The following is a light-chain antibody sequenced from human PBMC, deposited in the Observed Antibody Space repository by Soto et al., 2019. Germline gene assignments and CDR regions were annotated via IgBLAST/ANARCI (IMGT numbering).Light chain of an antibody. V-gene: IGKV3-20*01. CDR3: QQCATSPLT. CDR2: DAS. Sequence: EIVLTQSPGTLSLSPGERATLSCRASQSVSNNYVAWYQQKPGQAPRLLIYDASSRATGITDRFSGSGSGTDFTLTISRLELEDFAVYYCQQCATSPLTFGQGTRVDIK. CDR1: QSVSNNY. J-gene: IGKJ1*01.